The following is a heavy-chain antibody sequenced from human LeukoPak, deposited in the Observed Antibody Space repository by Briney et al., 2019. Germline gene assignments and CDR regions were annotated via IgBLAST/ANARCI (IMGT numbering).Heavy chain of an antibody. CDR1: GFTFSGYA. Sequence: GGSLRLSCAASGFTFSGYAMHWVRQAPGKGLEWVAVISYDGSNKYYADSVKGRFTISRDNSKNTLYLQMNSLRAEDTAVYYCAKERYSGSYQYDYWGQGTLVTVSS. J-gene: IGHJ4*02. CDR3: AKERYSGSYQYDY. CDR2: ISYDGSNK. V-gene: IGHV3-30*04. D-gene: IGHD1-26*01.